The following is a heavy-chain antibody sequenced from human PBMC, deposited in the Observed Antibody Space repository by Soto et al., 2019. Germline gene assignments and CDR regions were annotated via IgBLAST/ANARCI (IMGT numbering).Heavy chain of an antibody. Sequence: QVQLQESGPGLVKPSQTLSLTCTVSGGSISSGGYYWSWIRQHPGKGLEWIRYIDYSGSTYYNPSLKIRVTITLYTSKNHFSLMLSSVTAPDTAVYYCASRNRGDAFDIWGQGTMVTVSS. CDR1: GGSISSGGYY. V-gene: IGHV4-31*03. CDR3: ASRNRGDAFDI. J-gene: IGHJ3*02. D-gene: IGHD1-1*01. CDR2: IDYSGST.